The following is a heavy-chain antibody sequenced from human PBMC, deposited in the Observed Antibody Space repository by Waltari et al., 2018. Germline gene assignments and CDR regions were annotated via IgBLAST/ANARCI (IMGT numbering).Heavy chain of an antibody. CDR3: AREWGVMVGTAGFYFDY. CDR1: GFTFGSYT. J-gene: IGHJ4*02. D-gene: IGHD2-15*01. V-gene: IGHV3-21*01. CDR2: ISSGSSYI. Sequence: EVQLVGSGGGLVKPGGSLRLSCGASGFTFGSYTMNWVRQAPGKGLEWVSSISSGSSYIYDADSVKGRFTISRDNAKNSLYLQMNSLRVEDTAVYYCAREWGVMVGTAGFYFDYWGQGALVTVSS.